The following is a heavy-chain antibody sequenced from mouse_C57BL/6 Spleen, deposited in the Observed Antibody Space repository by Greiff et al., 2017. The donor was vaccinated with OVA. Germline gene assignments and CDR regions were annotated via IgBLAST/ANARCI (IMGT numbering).Heavy chain of an antibody. CDR2: ISYDGSN. CDR3: AREGSHYFDY. D-gene: IGHD6-2*01. Sequence: EVQLQESGPGLVKPSQSLSLTCSVTGYSITSGYYWNWIRQFPGNKLEWMGYISYDGSNNYNPSLKNRISITRDTSKNQFFLKLNSVTTEDTATYYCAREGSHYFDYWGQGTTLTVSS. V-gene: IGHV3-6*01. CDR1: GYSITSGYY. J-gene: IGHJ2*01.